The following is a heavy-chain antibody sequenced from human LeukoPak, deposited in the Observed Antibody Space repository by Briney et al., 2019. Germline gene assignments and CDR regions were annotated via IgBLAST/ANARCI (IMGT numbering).Heavy chain of an antibody. CDR2: INSDGSST. J-gene: IGHJ4*02. CDR3: AREGYSSAYIDY. CDR1: GFTFSSYW. Sequence: GGSLRLSCAASGFTFSSYWMHWVRQAPGKGLVWVSRINSDGSSTSYADSVKGRFTISRDKTKSTLYLQMNSLRAEDTAVYYCAREGYSSAYIDYWGQGTLVTVSS. D-gene: IGHD3-22*01. V-gene: IGHV3-74*01.